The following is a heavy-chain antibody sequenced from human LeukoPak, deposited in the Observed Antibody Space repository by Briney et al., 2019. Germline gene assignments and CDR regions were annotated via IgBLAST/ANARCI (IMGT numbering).Heavy chain of an antibody. CDR1: GFSFDEYA. Sequence: GGSLRLSCAASGFSFDEYAIHWVRQAPGKGLEWASGISWNSGSIGYADSVKGRFTISRDNARNSLYLQMNSLRPEDTAFYYCAKDISAIAAAGIDYWGQGTLVTVSS. CDR3: AKDISAIAAAGIDY. J-gene: IGHJ4*02. D-gene: IGHD6-13*01. CDR2: ISWNSGSI. V-gene: IGHV3-9*01.